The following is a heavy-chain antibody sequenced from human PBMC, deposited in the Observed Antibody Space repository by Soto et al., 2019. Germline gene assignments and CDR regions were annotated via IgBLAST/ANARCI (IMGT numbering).Heavy chain of an antibody. J-gene: IGHJ4*02. CDR3: ARARNRYFDY. CDR1: GGSMSTGSYF. V-gene: IGHV4-61*01. CDR2: VFRSGNI. D-gene: IGHD1-1*01. Sequence: QVHLQESGPGLVRPSESLSLTCNVSGGSMSTGSYFWSWVRQPPGKGLEWIGYVFRSGNINYSPSFKSRVTIAIDTSKNQFSLMLKSGTAADTAVYFCARARNRYFDYWGQGALVTVSS.